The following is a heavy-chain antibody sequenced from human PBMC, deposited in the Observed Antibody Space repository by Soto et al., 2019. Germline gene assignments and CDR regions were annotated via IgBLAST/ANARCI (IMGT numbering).Heavy chain of an antibody. D-gene: IGHD3-16*02. CDR3: ARDFPLRLGELSTDY. V-gene: IGHV1-18*01. CDR1: GYTFTSYG. Sequence: QVQLVQSGAEVKKPGASVKVSCKASGYTFTSYGISWVRQAPGQGLEWMGWISAYNGNTNYAQKLQGRVTRTTDTCTSTAYMELRSLRSDDTAVYYCARDFPLRLGELSTDYWGQGTRVTVSS. J-gene: IGHJ4*02. CDR2: ISAYNGNT.